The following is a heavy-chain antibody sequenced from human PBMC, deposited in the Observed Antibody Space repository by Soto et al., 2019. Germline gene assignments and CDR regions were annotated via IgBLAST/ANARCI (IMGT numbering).Heavy chain of an antibody. D-gene: IGHD3-9*01. V-gene: IGHV3-21*01. CDR3: TREHVVTIFRRGQRGSFDN. Sequence: VGSLSLSCAASGFTFSSYTMNWVRQAPGKWLEWVAFITSGSDYIYYADSVKGRFTISRDDANNSLFLQMSSLRAEDTAVYYCTREHVVTIFRRGQRGSFDNWSQGTLVTVS. J-gene: IGHJ4*02. CDR2: ITSGSDYI. CDR1: GFTFSSYT.